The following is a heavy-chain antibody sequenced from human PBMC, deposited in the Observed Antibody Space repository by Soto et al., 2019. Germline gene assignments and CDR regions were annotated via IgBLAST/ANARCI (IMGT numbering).Heavy chain of an antibody. J-gene: IGHJ4*02. CDR1: GFTFSDYA. D-gene: IGHD2-15*01. Sequence: VQLLESGGGLVQPGGSLRLSCAASGFTFSDYAMSWVRQAPGKGLEWVSAISGSGGPTFYADSVKGRFTISRDNSKNTLYLQMHSLRAEDTSVYYCAKDLGYCSGGSCYSVGDFDYWGQGTLVTVSS. CDR3: AKDLGYCSGGSCYSVGDFDY. V-gene: IGHV3-23*01. CDR2: ISGSGGPT.